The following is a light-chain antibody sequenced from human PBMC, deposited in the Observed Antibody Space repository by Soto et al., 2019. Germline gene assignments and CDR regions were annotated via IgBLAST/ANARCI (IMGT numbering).Light chain of an antibody. Sequence: AIQLTQSPSSLSASVGDRVTITCRASLGINTGVAWYQQKPGKSPKLLIYETSNLASGVSFRFSGTGYGTPFSRTIAGLPPEDFATYHCQQFSAYPLTFGGGTKVEIK. CDR1: LGINTG. CDR3: QQFSAYPLT. V-gene: IGKV1-13*02. J-gene: IGKJ4*01. CDR2: ETS.